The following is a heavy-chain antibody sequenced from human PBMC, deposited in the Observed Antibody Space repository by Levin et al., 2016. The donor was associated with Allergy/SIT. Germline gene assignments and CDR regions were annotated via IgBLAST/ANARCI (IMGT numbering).Heavy chain of an antibody. D-gene: IGHD3-22*01. J-gene: IGHJ1*01. Sequence: GGSLRLSCAASGFTFSSFAMHWVRQAPGKGLEWLALISYDGVNKYYADSVKGRFTISRDNSKSTLYLQMSSLRTDDTAVYYCARAEYYYDSSGDYQSRLAEYINYWGQGTLVTVSS. CDR1: GFTFSSFA. CDR3: ARAEYYYDSSGDYQSRLAEYINY. CDR2: ISYDGVNK. V-gene: IGHV3-30-3*01.